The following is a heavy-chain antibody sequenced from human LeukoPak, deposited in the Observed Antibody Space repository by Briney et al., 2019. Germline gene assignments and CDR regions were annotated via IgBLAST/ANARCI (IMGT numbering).Heavy chain of an antibody. Sequence: ASVTVSCKASGYKFIDDYMHLVRQGRGQGLEFMGWINPDSGFTNYAQKFKGRVTMTRDTSISTAYLEVRSLTSDDTAVYYCAPTAEAYTSWWKVWGQGTLVTVSS. CDR1: GYKFIDDY. D-gene: IGHD3-16*01. CDR2: INPDSGFT. V-gene: IGHV1-2*02. J-gene: IGHJ4*02. CDR3: APTAEAYTSWWKV.